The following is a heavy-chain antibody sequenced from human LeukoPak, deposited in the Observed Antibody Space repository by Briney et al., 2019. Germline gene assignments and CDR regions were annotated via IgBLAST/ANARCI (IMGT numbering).Heavy chain of an antibody. D-gene: IGHD3-22*01. J-gene: IGHJ6*03. CDR1: GFTFSGSA. Sequence: GGTLRLSCAASGFTFSGSAMHWVRQASGKGLEWVGRIRSKANSYATAYAASVKGRFTISRDDSKNTAYLQMNSLKTEDTAVYYCTRDYYDSSGYYAHYYYYMDVWGKGTTVTISS. CDR2: IRSKANSYAT. V-gene: IGHV3-73*01. CDR3: TRDYYDSSGYYAHYYYYMDV.